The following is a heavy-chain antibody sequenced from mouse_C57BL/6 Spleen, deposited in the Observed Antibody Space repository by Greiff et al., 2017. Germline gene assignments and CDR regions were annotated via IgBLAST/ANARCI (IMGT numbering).Heavy chain of an antibody. D-gene: IGHD1-1*01. CDR2: INPSTGGT. CDR1: GYSFTGYY. V-gene: IGHV1-42*01. J-gene: IGHJ1*03. Sequence: EVQLQQSGPELVKPGASVKISCKASGYSFTGYYMNWVKQSPEKSLEWIGEINPSTGGTTYNQKFKAKATLTVDKSSSTAYMQLKSLTSEDSAVYYCARAPFYYYGSSYVRYFDVWGTGTTVTVSS. CDR3: ARAPFYYYGSSYVRYFDV.